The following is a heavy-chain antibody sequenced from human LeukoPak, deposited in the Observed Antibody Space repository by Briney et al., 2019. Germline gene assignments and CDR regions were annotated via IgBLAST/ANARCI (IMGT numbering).Heavy chain of an antibody. Sequence: ASVKVSCKTSGYTFTSYAMHWVRQAPGQRLEWMGWINAGNGNTKYLQKFQGRVTITRDTSASTAYMELSSLRSEDTAVYYCAREDLDTAMATGAFDYWGQGTLVTVSS. V-gene: IGHV1-3*01. CDR3: AREDLDTAMATGAFDY. CDR2: INAGNGNT. J-gene: IGHJ4*02. D-gene: IGHD5-18*01. CDR1: GYTFTSYA.